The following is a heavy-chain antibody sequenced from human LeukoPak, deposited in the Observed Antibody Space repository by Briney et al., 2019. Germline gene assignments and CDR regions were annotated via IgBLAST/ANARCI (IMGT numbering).Heavy chain of an antibody. V-gene: IGHV3-74*01. Sequence: GGSLRLSCAAPGFIFTKYWMHWVRQAPGKGLVWVSHVNRDGSATSYADSVKGRFTISRDNAKNTVYLHMNSLRVEDTAVYYCTSFYETNWGQGTLVTVSS. D-gene: IGHD2/OR15-2a*01. CDR1: GFIFTKYW. CDR3: TSFYETN. J-gene: IGHJ4*02. CDR2: VNRDGSAT.